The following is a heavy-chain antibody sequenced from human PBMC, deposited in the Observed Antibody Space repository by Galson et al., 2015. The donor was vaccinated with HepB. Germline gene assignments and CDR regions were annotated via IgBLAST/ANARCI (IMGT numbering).Heavy chain of an antibody. J-gene: IGHJ6*03. CDR1: GFTFSSYG. CDR3: ARTSSTSLYYMDV. Sequence: SLRLSCAASGFTFSSYGMHWVRQAPGKGLEWVAVIWYDGSNKYYADSVKGRFTISRDNSKNTPYLQMNSLRAEDTAVYYCARTSSTSLYYMDVWGKGTTVTVSS. V-gene: IGHV3-33*01. D-gene: IGHD2-2*01. CDR2: IWYDGSNK.